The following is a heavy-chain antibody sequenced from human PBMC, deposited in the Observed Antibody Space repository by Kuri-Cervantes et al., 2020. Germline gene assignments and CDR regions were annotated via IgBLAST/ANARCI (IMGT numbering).Heavy chain of an antibody. Sequence: LSLTCAASGFTFSSYGMHWVRQAPGKGLEWVSSISSSSSYIYYADSVKGRFTISRDNAKNSLYLQMNSLRAEDTAVYYCARDSYCSSTSCYDYYYYGMDVWGQGTTVTVSS. V-gene: IGHV3-21*01. D-gene: IGHD2-2*01. CDR3: ARDSYCSSTSCYDYYYYGMDV. J-gene: IGHJ6*02. CDR2: ISSSSSYI. CDR1: GFTFSSYG.